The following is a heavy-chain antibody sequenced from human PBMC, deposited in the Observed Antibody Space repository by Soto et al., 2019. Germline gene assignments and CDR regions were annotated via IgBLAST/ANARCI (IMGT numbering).Heavy chain of an antibody. Sequence: HVQLVQSGAEVKKPGASVKVSCKASGYTFTSYGISWVRQAPGQGLEWMGWISAYNGNTNYAQKLRGRVTMTTDTSTSTAYLEVRSLRSDDTAVYYCARDLWLVGENDYWGQGTLVTVSS. J-gene: IGHJ4*02. CDR3: ARDLWLVGENDY. CDR1: GYTFTSYG. D-gene: IGHD3-10*01. CDR2: ISAYNGNT. V-gene: IGHV1-18*01.